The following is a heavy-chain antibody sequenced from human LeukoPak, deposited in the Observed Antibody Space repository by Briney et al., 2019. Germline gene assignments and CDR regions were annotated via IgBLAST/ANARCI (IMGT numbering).Heavy chain of an antibody. Sequence: GGSLRLSCAASGFTFSSYAMSWVRQAPGKGLEWVSAISGSGGSTYYADSVKGRFTISRDNSKNTPYLQMNSLRAEDTAVYYCAKTPSLRYFDWLLTGYYFDYWGQGTLVTVSS. V-gene: IGHV3-23*01. CDR2: ISGSGGST. CDR1: GFTFSSYA. J-gene: IGHJ4*02. D-gene: IGHD3-9*01. CDR3: AKTPSLRYFDWLLTGYYFDY.